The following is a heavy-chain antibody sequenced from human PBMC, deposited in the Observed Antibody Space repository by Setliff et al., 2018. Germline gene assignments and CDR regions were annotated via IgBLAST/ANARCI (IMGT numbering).Heavy chain of an antibody. CDR2: ISWNSGSI. CDR3: AKGMFYGGNSRGYFDY. V-gene: IGHV3-9*01. CDR1: GFTFDDYA. D-gene: IGHD4-17*01. J-gene: IGHJ4*02. Sequence: GGSLRLSCAASGFTFDDYAMHWVRQAPGKGLEWVSGISWNSGSIGYADSVKGRFTISRDNAKNSLYLQMNSLRAEDTALYYCAKGMFYGGNSRGYFDYWGQGTLVTVSS.